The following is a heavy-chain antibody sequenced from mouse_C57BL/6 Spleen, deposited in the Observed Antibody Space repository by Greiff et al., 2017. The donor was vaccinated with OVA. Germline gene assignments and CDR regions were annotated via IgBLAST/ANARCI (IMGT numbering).Heavy chain of an antibody. D-gene: IGHD1-1*01. Sequence: QVQLQQPGAELVKPGASVKMSCKASGYTFTSYWITWVKQRPGRGLEWIGDIYPGSGSTNYNEKFKSKATLTVDTSSSTAYMQLSSLTSEDSAVYYCARGGGYYGSSYYYFDYWGQGTTLTVSS. CDR1: GYTFTSYW. CDR2: IYPGSGST. V-gene: IGHV1-55*01. CDR3: ARGGGYYGSSYYYFDY. J-gene: IGHJ2*01.